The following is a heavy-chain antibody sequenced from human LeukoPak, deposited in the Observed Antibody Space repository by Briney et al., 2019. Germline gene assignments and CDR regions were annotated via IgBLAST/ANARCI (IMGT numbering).Heavy chain of an antibody. V-gene: IGHV3-30*12. CDR1: GFTFSSYG. J-gene: IGHJ5*02. CDR3: APKVAAPRFDP. Sequence: GGSLRLSCAASGFTFSSYGMHWVRQAPGKGLEWVAVISYDGSNKYYADSVKGRFTISRDNSKNTLYLQMNSLRAEDTAVYYCAPKVAAPRFDPWGQGTLVTVSS. D-gene: IGHD6-19*01. CDR2: ISYDGSNK.